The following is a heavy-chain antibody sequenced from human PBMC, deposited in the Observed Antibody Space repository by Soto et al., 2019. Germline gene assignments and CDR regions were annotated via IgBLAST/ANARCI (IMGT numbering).Heavy chain of an antibody. CDR2: IYYSRST. V-gene: IGHV4-31*03. Sequence: QVQLQESGPGLVKPSQTLSLTCTVSGGSISSGGYYWSWIRQHPGKGLEWIGYIYYSRSTYYNPSLKSRVTISVDTSKNQFSLKLSSVTAADTAVYYCARADTAMVWYFDLWGRGTLVTVSS. D-gene: IGHD5-18*01. CDR3: ARADTAMVWYFDL. CDR1: GGSISSGGYY. J-gene: IGHJ2*01.